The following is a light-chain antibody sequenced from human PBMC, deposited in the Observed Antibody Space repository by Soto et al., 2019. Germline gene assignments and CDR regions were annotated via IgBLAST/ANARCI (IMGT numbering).Light chain of an antibody. J-gene: IGLJ2*01. Sequence: QSVLTQPASVSGSPGQSITISCTGTSSDVGGYNYVSWYQQHPGKAPQLMIYDVSNRPSGVFNRFSGSKSGNTASLTISGLQAEDGADYYCSSYTSSSTVVFGGGTKLTVL. CDR3: SSYTSSSTVV. CDR1: SSDVGGYNY. CDR2: DVS. V-gene: IGLV2-14*01.